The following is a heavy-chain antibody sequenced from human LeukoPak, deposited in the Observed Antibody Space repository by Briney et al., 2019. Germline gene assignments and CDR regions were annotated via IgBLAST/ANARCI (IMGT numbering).Heavy chain of an antibody. V-gene: IGHV3-9*01. J-gene: IGHJ4*02. CDR2: ISWKSESI. CDR1: GFTFEDYA. Sequence: GGSLRLSCAASGFTFEDYAMYWVRQVPGKGLEWVSGISWKSESIVYADSVKGRFTISRDNSKNTLYLQMNSLRAEDTAVYYCTKQITIFGVVIMADYWGQGTLVTVSS. D-gene: IGHD3-3*01. CDR3: TKQITIFGVVIMADY.